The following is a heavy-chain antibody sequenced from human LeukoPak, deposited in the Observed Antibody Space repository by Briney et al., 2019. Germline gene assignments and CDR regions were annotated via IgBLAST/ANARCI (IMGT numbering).Heavy chain of an antibody. CDR3: VGRKSTTPNWFDP. V-gene: IGHV4-39*01. Sequence: SETLSLTCTVSGGSINSGSYYGGWIRQSPGKGLEWIGAIYYNGGTFYNPSLKSRVTISVDTSKNQFSLKLSSVTAADTAIYYCVGRKSTTPNWFDPWGQGTLVTVSS. CDR2: IYYNGGT. D-gene: IGHD1-1*01. CDR1: GGSINSGSYY. J-gene: IGHJ5*02.